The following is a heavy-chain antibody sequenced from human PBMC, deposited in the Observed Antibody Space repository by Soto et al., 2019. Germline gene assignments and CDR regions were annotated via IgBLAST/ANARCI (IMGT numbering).Heavy chain of an antibody. D-gene: IGHD3-22*01. CDR1: GFTFSSCG. CDR3: ARDCPDYYDSSGYYCYYFDY. J-gene: IGHJ4*02. V-gene: IGHV3-30*03. CDR2: ISYEGSNK. Sequence: GGSLRLSCAASGFTFSSCGMHWVCQAPGKGLEWVAVISYEGSNKYYADSEKGRFTISRDKAKNSLYLQMNSLRAEDTAVYYCARDCPDYYDSSGYYCYYFDYWGQGTLVTVSS.